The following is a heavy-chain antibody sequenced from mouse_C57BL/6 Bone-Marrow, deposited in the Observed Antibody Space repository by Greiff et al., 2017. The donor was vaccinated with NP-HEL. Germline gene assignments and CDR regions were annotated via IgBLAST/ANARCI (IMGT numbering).Heavy chain of an antibody. CDR2: IDPENGDT. CDR1: GFNIKDDY. D-gene: IGHD1-1*01. CDR3: TTGGSSPYAMDY. J-gene: IGHJ4*01. Sequence: EVQLQQSGAELVRPGASVRLSCTVSGFNIKDDYMHWVKQRPEQGLEWIGWIDPENGDTEYAAKFQGKATVTAATSSNTVYLQLSRLTSEDTAVYYCTTGGSSPYAMDYWGQGTSVTVSS. V-gene: IGHV14-4*01.